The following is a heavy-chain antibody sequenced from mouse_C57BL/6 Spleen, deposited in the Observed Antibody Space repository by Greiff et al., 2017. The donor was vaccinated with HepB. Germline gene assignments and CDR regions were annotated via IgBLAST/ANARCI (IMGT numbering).Heavy chain of an antibody. D-gene: IGHD2-4*01. CDR1: GFTFSSYG. V-gene: IGHV5-6*02. CDR3: ARQDDYACAY. J-gene: IGHJ3*01. Sequence: DVMLVESGGDLVKPGGSLKLSCAASGFTFSSYGMSWVRQTPDKRLEWVATISSGGSYTYYPDSVKGRFTISRDNAKNTLYLQMSSLKSEDTAMYYCARQDDYACAYWGQGTLVTVSA. CDR2: ISSGGSYT.